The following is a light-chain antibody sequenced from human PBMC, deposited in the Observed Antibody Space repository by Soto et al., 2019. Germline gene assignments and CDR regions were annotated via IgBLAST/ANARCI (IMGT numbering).Light chain of an antibody. J-gene: IGLJ2*01. V-gene: IGLV2-23*01. CDR1: SSDVGSYNL. Sequence: QSALTQPASVSGSPGQSITISCTGTSSDVGSYNLVSWYQQHPGKATKLMIYEGSKRPSGVSNLFSGSKSGNTASLTISGLHSEDEAYYCCCSYAGSRTPWVFVGGTNVTVL. CDR2: EGS. CDR3: CSYAGSRTPWV.